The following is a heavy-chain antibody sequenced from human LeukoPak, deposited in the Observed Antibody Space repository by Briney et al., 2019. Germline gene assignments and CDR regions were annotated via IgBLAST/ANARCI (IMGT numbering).Heavy chain of an antibody. CDR2: ISGSGGST. CDR3: ARDEEADYGDYGASFDY. V-gene: IGHV3-23*01. CDR1: GYSISSGYY. D-gene: IGHD4-17*01. Sequence: ETLSLTCTVSGYSISSGYYWGWIRQPPGKGLEWVSAISGSGGSTYYADSVKGRFTISRDNAENSLYLQMNSLRADDTAMYYCARDEEADYGDYGASFDYWGQGTLGTVSS. J-gene: IGHJ4*02.